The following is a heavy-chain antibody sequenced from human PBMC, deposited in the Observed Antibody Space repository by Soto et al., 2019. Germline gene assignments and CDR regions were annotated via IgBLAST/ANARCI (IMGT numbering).Heavy chain of an antibody. CDR1: GYTFTGYY. CDR3: ARGTLYSSILPFDY. Sequence: ASVKVSCKASGYTFTGYYMHWVRQAPGQGLEWIGWINPNSGGTNYAQKFQGRVTMTRDTSISTAYMELSRLRSDDTAVYYCARGTLYSSILPFDYWGQGTLVTVSS. D-gene: IGHD6-13*01. V-gene: IGHV1-2*02. CDR2: INPNSGGT. J-gene: IGHJ4*02.